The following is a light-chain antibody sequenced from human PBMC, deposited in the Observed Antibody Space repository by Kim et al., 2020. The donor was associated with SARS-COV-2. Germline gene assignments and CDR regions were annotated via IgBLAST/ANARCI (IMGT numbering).Light chain of an antibody. CDR2: DTS. J-gene: IGKJ2*01. CDR3: QQYGSSPHS. V-gene: IGKV3-20*01. CDR1: QSISNNY. Sequence: WPPGERATLSCRASQSISNNYLAWYQQKPGQAPSLLIYDTSSRVTGIPDRFSGSGSGTDFTLTISRLEPEDFAVFHCQQYGSSPHSFGQGTNLEI.